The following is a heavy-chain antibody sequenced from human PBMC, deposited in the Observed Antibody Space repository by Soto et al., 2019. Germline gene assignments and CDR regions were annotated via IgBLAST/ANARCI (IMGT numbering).Heavy chain of an antibody. D-gene: IGHD3-10*01. Sequence: EVQLVESGGGLVQPGGSLRLSCAASGFIFDSFALIWVRQAPGKGLEWVSGIDGSGGRTYYADSVKGRFTISRDNSKNTLYLQMSSLSAEDTTIYDCAKDRGVWFGEGGWFDPWGQGTLVTVSS. V-gene: IGHV3-23*04. CDR1: GFIFDSFA. CDR3: AKDRGVWFGEGGWFDP. CDR2: IDGSGGRT. J-gene: IGHJ5*02.